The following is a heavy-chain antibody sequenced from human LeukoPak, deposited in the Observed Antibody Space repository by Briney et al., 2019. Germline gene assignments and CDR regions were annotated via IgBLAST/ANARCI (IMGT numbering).Heavy chain of an antibody. Sequence: PGGSLRLSCAASGFTFSSYSMSWVRQAPGKGLEWVGRIKSKTDGGTTDYAAPVKGRFTISRDDSKNTLYLQMNSLKTEDTAVYYCTTDEVGATLLAYYFDYWGQGTLVTVSS. CDR1: GFTFSSYS. J-gene: IGHJ4*02. D-gene: IGHD1-26*01. CDR2: IKSKTDGGTT. CDR3: TTDEVGATLLAYYFDY. V-gene: IGHV3-15*01.